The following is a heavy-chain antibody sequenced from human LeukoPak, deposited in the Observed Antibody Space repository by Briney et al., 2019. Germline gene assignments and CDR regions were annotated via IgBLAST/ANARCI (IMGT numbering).Heavy chain of an antibody. CDR1: GFTFSDYS. Sequence: GGSLRLSCAASGFTFSDYSMNWFRRAPGKGLEWVSYISSGSSTIYYADSVKGRFTISRDNDKNSLSLQMNSLRVEDTAVYYCARDDLGTSYYYYGMDVWGQGTTVTVPS. CDR2: ISSGSSTI. J-gene: IGHJ6*02. D-gene: IGHD3/OR15-3a*01. CDR3: ARDDLGTSYYYYGMDV. V-gene: IGHV3-48*01.